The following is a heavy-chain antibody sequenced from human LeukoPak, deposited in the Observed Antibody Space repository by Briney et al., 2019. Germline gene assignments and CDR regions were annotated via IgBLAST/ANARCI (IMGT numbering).Heavy chain of an antibody. Sequence: GRSLRLSCAASGLTFSSYAMHWVRQAPGKGLEWVAVISYDGSNKYYADSVKGRFTISRDNSKNTLYLQMNSLRAEDTAVYYCARSALTMVRGVFQHWGQGTLVTVSS. J-gene: IGHJ1*01. V-gene: IGHV3-30*04. CDR1: GLTFSSYA. D-gene: IGHD3-10*01. CDR3: ARSALTMVRGVFQH. CDR2: ISYDGSNK.